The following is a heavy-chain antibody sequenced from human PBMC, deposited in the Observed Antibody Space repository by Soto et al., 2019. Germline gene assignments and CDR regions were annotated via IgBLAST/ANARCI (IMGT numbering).Heavy chain of an antibody. CDR2: INSGGSST. V-gene: IGHV3-74*03. J-gene: IGHJ4*02. CDR1: GVNLRNYW. CDR3: ARGPYYDPIHYFDY. D-gene: IGHD3-3*01. Sequence: RGSLRLSCTASGVNLRNYWMHWVRQAPGKGLVWVSRINSGGSSTKYADSVKGRVTISRDNARNTLYLQMDSLRVEDTAVYYCARGPYYDPIHYFDYWGQGSLVTVSS.